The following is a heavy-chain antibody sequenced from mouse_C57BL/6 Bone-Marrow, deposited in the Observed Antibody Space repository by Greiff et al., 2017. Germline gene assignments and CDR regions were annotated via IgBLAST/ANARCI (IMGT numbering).Heavy chain of an antibody. D-gene: IGHD1-1*01. J-gene: IGHJ1*03. CDR2: IDPNSGGT. CDR3: ARNYYGSSYRWYFDV. Sequence: QVQLQQSGAELVKPGASVKLSCKASGYTFTSYWMHWVKQRPGRGLEWIGRIDPNSGGTKYNEKFKSKATLTVDKPSSTAYMQLSSLTSEDSAVYYCARNYYGSSYRWYFDVWGTGTTVTVSS. V-gene: IGHV1-72*01. CDR1: GYTFTSYW.